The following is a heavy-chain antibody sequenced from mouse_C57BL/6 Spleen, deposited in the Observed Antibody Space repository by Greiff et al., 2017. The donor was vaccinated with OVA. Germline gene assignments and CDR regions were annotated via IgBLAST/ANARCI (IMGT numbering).Heavy chain of an antibody. CDR1: GYTFTGYW. V-gene: IGHV1-9*01. Sequence: QVQLQQSGAELMKPGASVKLSCKASGYTFTGYWIEWVKQRPGHGLEWIGEILPGSGSTNYNEKFKGKATFTADTSSNTAYMQLSSLTTENSAIYYCARVGSRITTVGDCDVWGTGTTVTVSS. J-gene: IGHJ1*03. CDR2: ILPGSGST. CDR3: ARVGSRITTVGDCDV. D-gene: IGHD1-1*01.